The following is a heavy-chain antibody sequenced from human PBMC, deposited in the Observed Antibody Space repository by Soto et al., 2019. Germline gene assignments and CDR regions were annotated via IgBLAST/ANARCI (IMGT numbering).Heavy chain of an antibody. CDR2: IYSGGST. V-gene: IGHV3-66*01. Sequence: GGSLRLSCAASGFTVSSNYMSWVRQAPGKGLEWVSVIYSGGSTYYADSVKGRFTISRDNSKNTLYLQMNSLRAEDTAVYYCARDLVRTFGGVIVSDAFEIWGQGTMVTGSS. J-gene: IGHJ3*02. CDR1: GFTVSSNY. CDR3: ARDLVRTFGGVIVSDAFEI. D-gene: IGHD3-16*02.